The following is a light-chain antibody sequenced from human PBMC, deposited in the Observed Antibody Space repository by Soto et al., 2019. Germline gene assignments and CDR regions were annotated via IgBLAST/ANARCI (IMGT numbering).Light chain of an antibody. CDR2: GAS. J-gene: IGKJ1*01. CDR3: QQYGSSPGT. CDR1: QSFTSRY. Sequence: PGERATLSCRASQSFTSRYLAWYQQKPGQAPRLLIFGASIRDAGIPDRFSGSGSGTDFTLTISRLESEDFAVYYCQQYGSSPGTFGQGTKVDIK. V-gene: IGKV3-20*01.